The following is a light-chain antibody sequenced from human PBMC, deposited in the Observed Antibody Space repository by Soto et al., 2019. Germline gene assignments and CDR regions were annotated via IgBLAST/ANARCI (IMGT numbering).Light chain of an antibody. CDR2: KAS. CDR1: QSIDTW. CDR3: QQYISYRA. J-gene: IGKJ1*01. Sequence: DIPMTQSPSTLSASVGDTVTITCLASQSIDTWLAWHQQKPGRAPKLLISKASILESGVPSRFSGSGSGTDFTLTINGLQPDDFAIYYCQQYISYRAFGQGTKVDI. V-gene: IGKV1-5*03.